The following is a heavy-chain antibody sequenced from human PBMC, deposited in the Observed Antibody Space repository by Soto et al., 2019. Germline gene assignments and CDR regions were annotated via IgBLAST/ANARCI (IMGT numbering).Heavy chain of an antibody. CDR2: MNPNSGNT. J-gene: IGHJ6*02. V-gene: IGHV1-8*01. CDR3: ARERTTISMDV. D-gene: IGHD3-9*01. Sequence: WAHQATGQGLEWMGWMNPNSGNTGYAQKFQGSVTMTRNTSISTAYMELSSLRSEDTAVYYCARERTTISMDVWAQGPTVTVSS.